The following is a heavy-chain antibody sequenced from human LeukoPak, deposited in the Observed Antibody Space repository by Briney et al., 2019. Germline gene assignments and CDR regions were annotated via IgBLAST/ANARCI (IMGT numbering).Heavy chain of an antibody. J-gene: IGHJ4*02. V-gene: IGHV4-59*02. CDR3: ARGRGYSYGLDY. CDR1: GGSASSYY. Sequence: SETLSLTCAVSGGSASSYYWSWIRQPPGKGLEWIGYIYNSGTTNYNPSLKSRVTISVDTSKNQFSLKLSSVTAADTAVYYCARGRGYSYGLDYWGQGTLVTVSS. CDR2: IYNSGTT. D-gene: IGHD5-18*01.